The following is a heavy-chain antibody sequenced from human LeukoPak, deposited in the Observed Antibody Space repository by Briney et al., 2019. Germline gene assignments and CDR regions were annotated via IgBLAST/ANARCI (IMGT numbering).Heavy chain of an antibody. CDR3: ARSYGGNSYYFDY. V-gene: IGHV3-30-3*01. D-gene: IGHD4-23*01. CDR2: ISYDGSNK. Sequence: GRSLRLSCAASGFTFSSYAMHWVRRAPGKGLEWVAVISYDGSNKYYADSVKGRFTISRDNSKNTLYLQMNSLRAEDTAVYYCARSYGGNSYYFDYWGQGTLVTVSS. CDR1: GFTFSSYA. J-gene: IGHJ4*02.